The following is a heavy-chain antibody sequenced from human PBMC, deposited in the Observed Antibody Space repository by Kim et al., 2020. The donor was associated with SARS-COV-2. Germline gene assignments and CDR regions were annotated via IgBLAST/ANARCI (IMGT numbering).Heavy chain of an antibody. J-gene: IGHJ3*02. Sequence: GGSLRLSCAASGFTFSDYYMSWIRQAPGKGLEWVSYISSSSSYTNYADSVKGRFTISRDNAKNSLYLQMNSLRAEDTAVYYCARVGSGIDAFDIWGQGTMVTVSP. CDR1: GFTFSDYY. D-gene: IGHD3-10*01. CDR2: ISSSSSYT. V-gene: IGHV3-11*06. CDR3: ARVGSGIDAFDI.